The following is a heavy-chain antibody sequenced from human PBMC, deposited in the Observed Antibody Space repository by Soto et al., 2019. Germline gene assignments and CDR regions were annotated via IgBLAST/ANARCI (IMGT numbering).Heavy chain of an antibody. CDR3: ATSEGSVSDHYYNMDV. J-gene: IGHJ6*02. D-gene: IGHD1-26*01. CDR2: ISSSGSTI. CDR1: GFTFSHFE. V-gene: IGHV3-48*03. Sequence: GASLRLSSVASGFTFSHFEMNWVRQAPGKGLEWISYISSSGSTIFYADSVRGRFTVSRDNGQNSLFLQRNSLRVDDTGVYYCATSEGSVSDHYYNMDVWGLGTTVTVS.